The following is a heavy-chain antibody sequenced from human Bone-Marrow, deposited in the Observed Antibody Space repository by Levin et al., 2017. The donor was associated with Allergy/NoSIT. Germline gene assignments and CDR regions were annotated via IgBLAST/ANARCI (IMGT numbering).Heavy chain of an antibody. CDR1: GFTFDSYA. V-gene: IGHV3-30*03. CDR3: ARNGAWSFEF. J-gene: IGHJ4*02. D-gene: IGHD2-8*01. CDR2: ISYDGKKD. Sequence: GESLKISCAASGFTFDSYAMHWVRQAPVKGLEWVAVISYDGKKDYYADSLRARFTISRDNARNSLDLQMNSLRVEDTAVYYCARNGAWSFEFWGQGTLVTVSS.